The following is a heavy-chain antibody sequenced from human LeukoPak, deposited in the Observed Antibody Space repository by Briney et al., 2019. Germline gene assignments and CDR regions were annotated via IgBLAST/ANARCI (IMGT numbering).Heavy chain of an antibody. CDR1: GFTFSSYA. V-gene: IGHV3-23*01. CDR2: ISGSGGST. Sequence: PGGSLRLSCAASGFTFSSYAMSWVRQDPGKGLEWVSAISGSGGSTYYADSVKGRFTISRDNSKNTLYLQMNSLRAEDTAVYYCAKAPYSSSPGSIDYWGQGTLVTVSS. D-gene: IGHD6-13*01. CDR3: AKAPYSSSPGSIDY. J-gene: IGHJ4*02.